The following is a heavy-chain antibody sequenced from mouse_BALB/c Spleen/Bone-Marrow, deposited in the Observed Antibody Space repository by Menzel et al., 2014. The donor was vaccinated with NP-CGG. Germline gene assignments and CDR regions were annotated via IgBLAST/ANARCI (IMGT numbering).Heavy chain of an antibody. V-gene: IGHV5-12*02. J-gene: IGHJ3*01. CDR1: GFTFXDYY. Sequence: EVKLMESGGGLVQPGGSLKLSCATSGFTFXDYYMYWVRQTPEKRLEWVAYISNGGGSTYYPDTVKGRFTISRDNAKNTLYLQMSRLKSEDTAMYYCARQGIYYGYDPFAYWGQGTLVTVS. CDR2: ISNGGGST. D-gene: IGHD2-2*01. CDR3: ARQGIYYGYDPFAY.